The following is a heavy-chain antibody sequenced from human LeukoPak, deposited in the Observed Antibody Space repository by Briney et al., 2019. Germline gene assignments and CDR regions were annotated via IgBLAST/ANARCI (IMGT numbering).Heavy chain of an antibody. CDR1: GFTFSSYG. CDR3: ARGYCSSTSCQGRWFDP. Sequence: GGSLRLSCAASGFTFSSYGMHWVRQAPGKGPEWVAVISSNGGDKNYADSVKGRFTISRDNSNNMLYLQMDGLRAEDTAVYYCARGYCSSTSCQGRWFDPWGQGTLVTVSS. V-gene: IGHV3-30*03. J-gene: IGHJ5*02. CDR2: ISSNGGDK. D-gene: IGHD2-2*01.